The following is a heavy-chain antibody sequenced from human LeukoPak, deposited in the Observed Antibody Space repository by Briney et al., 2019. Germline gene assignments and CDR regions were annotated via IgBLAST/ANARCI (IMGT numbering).Heavy chain of an antibody. CDR1: GGSTSSYY. CDR2: IYTSGST. D-gene: IGHD6-13*01. V-gene: IGHV4-4*07. CDR3: ARDHTYSTSYYFDS. Sequence: PSETLSLTCTVSGGSTSSYYWGWIRQPAGKGLEWIGRIYTSGSTNYNPSLKSRVTISVDTSKNQFSLKLTSVTAADTAVYYCARDHTYSTSYYFDSWGQGTPVTVSS. J-gene: IGHJ4*02.